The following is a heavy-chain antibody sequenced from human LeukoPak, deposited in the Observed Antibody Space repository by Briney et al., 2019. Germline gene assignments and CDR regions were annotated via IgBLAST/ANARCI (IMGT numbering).Heavy chain of an antibody. J-gene: IGHJ4*02. V-gene: IGHV1-8*02. CDR1: GYTFTSYD. D-gene: IGHD6-19*01. CDR3: ARGLAVAGTGTDDY. CDR2: MNPNSGNT. Sequence: ASVKVSCKASGYTFTSYDINWVRQAPGQGLEWMGWMNPNSGNTGYAQKFQGRVTMTRNTSISTAYMELSSLRSEDTAVYYCARGLAVAGTGTDDYWGQGTLVTVSS.